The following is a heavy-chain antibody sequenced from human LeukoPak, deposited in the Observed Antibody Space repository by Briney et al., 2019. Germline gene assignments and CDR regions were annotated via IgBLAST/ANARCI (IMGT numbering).Heavy chain of an antibody. Sequence: GGSLRLSCAASGFTFSSYAMSWVRQAPGKGLEWVSGTSGSGGHTYYADSVKGRFTISRDNSKNTLYPQMNRLGAEDTAIYYCMKGAVWGQGTLVTVSS. CDR3: MKGAV. V-gene: IGHV3-23*01. CDR1: GFTFSSYA. CDR2: TSGSGGHT. J-gene: IGHJ4*02.